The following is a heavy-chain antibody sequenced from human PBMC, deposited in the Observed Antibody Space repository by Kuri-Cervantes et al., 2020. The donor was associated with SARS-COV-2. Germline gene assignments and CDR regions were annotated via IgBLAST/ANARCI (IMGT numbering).Heavy chain of an antibody. D-gene: IGHD1-14*01. CDR2: INHSGST. CDR1: GGSFSGYY. CDR3: ARHRWFDP. V-gene: IGHV4-34*01. Sequence: SETLSLTCAVYGGSFSGYYWIWIRQPPGKGLEWIGEINHSGSTDYNPSLKSRVTISVDTSKNQFSLKLSSVTAADTAVYYCARHRWFDPWGQGTLVTVSS. J-gene: IGHJ5*02.